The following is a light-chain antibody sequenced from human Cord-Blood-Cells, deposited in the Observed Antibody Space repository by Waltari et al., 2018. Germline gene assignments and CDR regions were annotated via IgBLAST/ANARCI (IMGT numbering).Light chain of an antibody. CDR1: QSVISSY. Sequence: EIVFTQSPGTLSLSPGERSTLSCSASQSVISSYLAWYQQKPGQAPRLLIYGASSRATGIPDRFSGSGSGTDFTLTISRLEPEDFAVYYCQQYGSSPLTFGGGTKVEIK. CDR3: QQYGSSPLT. CDR2: GAS. J-gene: IGKJ4*01. V-gene: IGKV3-20*01.